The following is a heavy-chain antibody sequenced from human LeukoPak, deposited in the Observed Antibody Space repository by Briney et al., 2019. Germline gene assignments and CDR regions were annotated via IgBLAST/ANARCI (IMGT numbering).Heavy chain of an antibody. CDR3: ATSTVGASVIFDY. CDR1: GYTFTDYY. CDR2: VDPEDGET. J-gene: IGHJ4*02. V-gene: IGHV1-69-2*01. D-gene: IGHD1-26*01. Sequence: ASVKISCKVSGYTFTDYYMHWVPQAPGKGLEWMGLVDPEDGETIYAEKFQGRVTITADTSTDTAYMELSSLRSEDTAVYYCATSTVGASVIFDYWGQGTLVTVSS.